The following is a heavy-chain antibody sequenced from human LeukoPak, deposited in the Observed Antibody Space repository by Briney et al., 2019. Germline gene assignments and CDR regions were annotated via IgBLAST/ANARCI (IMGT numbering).Heavy chain of an antibody. D-gene: IGHD2-21*01. V-gene: IGHV4-4*07. CDR1: GYSISSGYY. Sequence: PSETLSLTCTVSGYSISSGYYWSWIRQPAGKGLEWIGRIYTSGSTNYNPSLKSRVTMSVDTSKNQFSLKLSSVTAADTAVYYCARNRLGRGAYCGGDCSYYYMDVWGKGTTVTISS. CDR2: IYTSGST. J-gene: IGHJ6*03. CDR3: ARNRLGRGAYCGGDCSYYYMDV.